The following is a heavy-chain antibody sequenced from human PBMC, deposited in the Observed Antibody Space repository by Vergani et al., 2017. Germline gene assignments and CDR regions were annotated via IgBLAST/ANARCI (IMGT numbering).Heavy chain of an antibody. D-gene: IGHD6-6*01. CDR1: SDSMSGYY. V-gene: IGHV4-4*07. J-gene: IGHJ4*02. CDR3: AREFSSSTTRNFDH. CDR2: IYVSGTT. Sequence: QLQLQESGPGLVKPSESLSLTCNVSSDSMSGYYWTWLRQPAGKALEWIGRIYVSGTTNYNPSLKSRVTMSLDTSKNQFSLKVNSVTAADTAVYYCAREFSSSTTRNFDHWGQGILVTVSS.